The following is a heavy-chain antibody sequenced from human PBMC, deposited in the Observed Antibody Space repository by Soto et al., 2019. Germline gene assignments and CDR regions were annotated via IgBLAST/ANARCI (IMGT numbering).Heavy chain of an antibody. CDR1: GFTFSSYA. CDR2: ISGSGGST. Sequence: GGSLRLSCAASGFTFSSYAMSWVRQAPGKGLEWVSAISGSGGSTYYADSVKGRFTISRDNSKNTLYLQMNSLRAEDKAVYYCAKALPNYYGDYYYYYYMDVWGKGTTVTVSS. D-gene: IGHD4-17*01. V-gene: IGHV3-23*01. CDR3: AKALPNYYGDYYYYYYMDV. J-gene: IGHJ6*03.